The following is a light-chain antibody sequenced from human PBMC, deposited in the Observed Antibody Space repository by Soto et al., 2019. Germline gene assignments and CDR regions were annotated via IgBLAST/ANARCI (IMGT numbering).Light chain of an antibody. J-gene: IGKJ2*01. CDR3: QQYGSPSYT. CDR2: AAS. Sequence: EIVLTQSPGTLSLSPGERATLSCRASQSISSSYLAWYQQKPGQAPRLLIYAASSRATGIPDRFSGSGSGTDFSLTISRLEPEDFAVYYCQQYGSPSYTFGQGTQLEIK. V-gene: IGKV3-20*01. CDR1: QSISSSY.